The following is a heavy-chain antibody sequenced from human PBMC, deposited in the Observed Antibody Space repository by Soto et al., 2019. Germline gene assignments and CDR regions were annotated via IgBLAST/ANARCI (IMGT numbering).Heavy chain of an antibody. CDR2: INHSGST. CDR1: GGSFSGYY. D-gene: IGHD3-10*01. J-gene: IGHJ4*02. CDR3: ARAGRRSYYYGSGSYRYFDY. V-gene: IGHV4-34*01. Sequence: SETLSLTCAVYGGSFSGYYWSWIRQPPGKGLEWIGEINHSGSTNYNPSLKSRVTISVDTSKNQFSLKLSSVTAADTAVYYCARAGRRSYYYGSGSYRYFDYWGQGTLVTVSS.